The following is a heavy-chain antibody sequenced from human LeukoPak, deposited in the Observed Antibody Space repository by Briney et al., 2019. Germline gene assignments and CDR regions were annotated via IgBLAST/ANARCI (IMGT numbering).Heavy chain of an antibody. Sequence: GGSLRLSCAASGFTFSNYWMHWVRQGPGKGLVWVSRIKSDGSSTDYADSVKGRFTISRDNAKNTLYLQMNSLRAEGTAVYYCARGYYYDSSVDNLLWDFWGQGTLVTISS. D-gene: IGHD3-22*01. J-gene: IGHJ4*02. CDR1: GFTFSNYW. CDR2: IKSDGSST. CDR3: ARGYYYDSSVDNLLWDF. V-gene: IGHV3-74*01.